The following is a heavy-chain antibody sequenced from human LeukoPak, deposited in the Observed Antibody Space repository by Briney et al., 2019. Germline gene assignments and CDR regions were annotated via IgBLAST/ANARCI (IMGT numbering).Heavy chain of an antibody. CDR1: GYAFIHYW. CDR2: IDPSDSYT. Sequence: SGESLKISCQTSGYAFIHYWISWVRQVPGKGLEWMGRIDPSDSYTNYGPPFQGHITISADRSLNTSYLQWSGLKASDTAMYFCARHGPTYFYDSSGVFDVWGRGTMVIVSS. V-gene: IGHV5-10-1*01. D-gene: IGHD3-22*01. CDR3: ARHGPTYFYDSSGVFDV. J-gene: IGHJ3*01.